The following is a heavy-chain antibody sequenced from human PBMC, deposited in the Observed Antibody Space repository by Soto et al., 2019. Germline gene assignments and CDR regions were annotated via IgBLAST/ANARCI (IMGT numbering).Heavy chain of an antibody. Sequence: QVQLVQSGAEVKKPGASVKVSCKASGYTFTSYALHWVRQAPGQRLEWMGWINAGNGNTKYSQKFQGRVTITRDTSASTAYMELSSLRSEDTAVYYCARDDYGDYGGYFQHWGQGTLVTVSS. J-gene: IGHJ1*01. V-gene: IGHV1-3*01. CDR3: ARDDYGDYGGYFQH. D-gene: IGHD4-17*01. CDR1: GYTFTSYA. CDR2: INAGNGNT.